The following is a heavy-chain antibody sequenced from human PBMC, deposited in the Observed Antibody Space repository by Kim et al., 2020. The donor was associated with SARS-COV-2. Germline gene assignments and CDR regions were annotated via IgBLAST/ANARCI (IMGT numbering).Heavy chain of an antibody. V-gene: IGHV3-74*01. CDR1: GFPFKNYW. CDR2: TSGDETNT. CDR3: ARVESTGGSDY. D-gene: IGHD1-1*01. Sequence: GGSLRLSCAASGFPFKNYWMHWVRQAPGNGLEWVSRTSGDETNTNYADSVKGRFTISRDNARNTLFLQMNSLRVEDTAVYYCARVESTGGSDYWGQGTLVTVSS. J-gene: IGHJ4*02.